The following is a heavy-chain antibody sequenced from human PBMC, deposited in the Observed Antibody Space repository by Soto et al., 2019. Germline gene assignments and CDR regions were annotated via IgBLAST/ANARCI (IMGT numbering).Heavy chain of an antibody. Sequence: QVQLQESGPGLVKPSQTLSLTCSISGGSISSGDNYWSWIRQPPGKGLEWIGYIHSSGSTFYNPSVKSRVTTSIDTSKNQFSLKLSSVTAADTAVYSCARGTYFDSAWGTYRVGSSGCFDYWGQGTLVSVSS. V-gene: IGHV4-30-4*01. CDR3: ARGTYFDSAWGTYRVGSSGCFDY. J-gene: IGHJ4*02. CDR2: IHSSGST. CDR1: GGSISSGDNY. D-gene: IGHD3-16*02.